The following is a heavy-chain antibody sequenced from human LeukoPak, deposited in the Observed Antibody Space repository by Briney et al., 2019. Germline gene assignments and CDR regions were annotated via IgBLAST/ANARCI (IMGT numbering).Heavy chain of an antibody. CDR1: GFSLSTSGMC. Sequence: ESGPALVKPTQTLTLTCTFSGFSLSTSGMCVSWVRQPPGKALEWLALIDWDDDKYYSTSLKTRLTISKDTSKNQVVLTMTNMDPVDTATYYCARTPLNGGNQRDYWFDPWGQGTLVTVSS. D-gene: IGHD4-23*01. CDR3: ARTPLNGGNQRDYWFDP. V-gene: IGHV2-70*20. CDR2: IDWDDDK. J-gene: IGHJ5*02.